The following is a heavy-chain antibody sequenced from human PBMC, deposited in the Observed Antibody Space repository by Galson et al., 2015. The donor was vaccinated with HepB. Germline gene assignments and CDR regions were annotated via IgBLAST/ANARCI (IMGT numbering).Heavy chain of an antibody. V-gene: IGHV3-11*01. J-gene: IGHJ5*02. CDR2: ISSSDSTI. D-gene: IGHD1-26*01. CDR1: GFTFSDYY. CDR3: ASTGAYGIPRPDWFDP. Sequence: SLRLSCAASGFTFSDYYMSWIRQAPGKGLEWVSYISSSDSTIYYADSVKGRFTISRDNAKNSLYLQMNSLRAEDTAVYYCASTGAYGIPRPDWFDPWGQGTPGTVSS.